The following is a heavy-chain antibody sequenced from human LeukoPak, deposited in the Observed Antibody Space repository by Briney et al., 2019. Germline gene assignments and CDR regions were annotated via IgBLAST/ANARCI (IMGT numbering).Heavy chain of an antibody. D-gene: IGHD5-18*01. CDR2: IIPILGIA. Sequence: ASVKVSCKASGGTFSCYAISWVRQAPGQGLEWMGRIIPILGIANYAQKFQGRVTITADKSTSTAYMELSSLRSEDTAVHYCASSVDTAMVREPHDAFDIWGQGTMVTVSS. V-gene: IGHV1-69*04. CDR3: ASSVDTAMVREPHDAFDI. CDR1: GGTFSCYA. J-gene: IGHJ3*02.